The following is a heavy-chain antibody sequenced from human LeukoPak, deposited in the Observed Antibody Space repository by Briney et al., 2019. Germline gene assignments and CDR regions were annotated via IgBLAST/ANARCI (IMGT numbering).Heavy chain of an antibody. CDR3: AREADDSSGYYFDNWFDP. V-gene: IGHV4-34*01. CDR1: VGSFRGYY. Sequence: SETLSLTCAVYVGSFRGYYWSWIRQPPGKGLERSGEINHSGSTNYNLALKSRVTISVDTSKNQFSLKLSSVTAADTAVYYCAREADDSSGYYFDNWFDPWGQGTLVTVSS. J-gene: IGHJ5*02. D-gene: IGHD3-22*01. CDR2: INHSGST.